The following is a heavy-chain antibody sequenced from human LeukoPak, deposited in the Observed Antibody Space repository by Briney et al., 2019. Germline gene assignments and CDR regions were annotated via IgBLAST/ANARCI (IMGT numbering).Heavy chain of an antibody. CDR3: ASLSRAKVINDYYCYIDV. D-gene: IGHD3-22*01. CDR2: ISAYNGNT. J-gene: IGHJ6*03. V-gene: IGHV1-18*01. Sequence: EATVNVPCKTCGYPLPRYGISWVRQAPGKALECMERISAYNGNTQYAQTPQDRLTMNTDTSTRTVHRALRPLSSGHTPVYHCASLSRAKVINDYYCYIDVWSKGTTVTVSS. CDR1: GYPLPRYG.